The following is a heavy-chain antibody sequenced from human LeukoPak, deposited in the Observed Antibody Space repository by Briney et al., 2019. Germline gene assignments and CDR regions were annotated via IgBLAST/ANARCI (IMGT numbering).Heavy chain of an antibody. CDR1: GFTFSNAW. J-gene: IGHJ3*02. D-gene: IGHD2-2*01. CDR2: IKSKTDGGTT. Sequence: KPGGSLRLSCAASGFTFSNAWMSWVRQAPGKGLEWVGHIKSKTDGGTTDYAAPVKGRFTISRDDSKNTLYLQMNSLKTEDTAVYYCTTLGYCSSTSCPQWAFDIWGQGTMVTVSS. CDR3: TTLGYCSSTSCPQWAFDI. V-gene: IGHV3-15*01.